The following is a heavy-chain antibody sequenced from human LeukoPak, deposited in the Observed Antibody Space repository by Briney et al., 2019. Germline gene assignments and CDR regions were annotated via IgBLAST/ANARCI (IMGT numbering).Heavy chain of an antibody. CDR1: GGSFSDYY. D-gene: IGHD2-2*01. Sequence: PSETLSLTCAVYGGSFSDYYWTWIRQPPGKGLEWIGEIHHSGSTNYNPSLKSRVTISVDTSKNQFSLKLSSVTAADTAVYYCARGRGTSTFDYWGQGTLVTVSS. J-gene: IGHJ4*02. V-gene: IGHV4-34*01. CDR2: IHHSGST. CDR3: ARGRGTSTFDY.